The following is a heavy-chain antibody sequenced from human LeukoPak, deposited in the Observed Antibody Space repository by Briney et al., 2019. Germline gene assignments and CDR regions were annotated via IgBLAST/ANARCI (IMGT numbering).Heavy chain of an antibody. CDR2: SYSGANT. Sequence: PGGSLRLSWVVAGFTVSTNYMSWVRQAPGKGMEWVSLSYSGANTYYADSVKARFIISSDNSKNTLYLKMNSLRAEDTAVYYCARVGQWLSYYFDYWGQGTLVTVSS. CDR1: GFTVSTNY. D-gene: IGHD6-19*01. CDR3: ARVGQWLSYYFDY. V-gene: IGHV3-66*01. J-gene: IGHJ4*02.